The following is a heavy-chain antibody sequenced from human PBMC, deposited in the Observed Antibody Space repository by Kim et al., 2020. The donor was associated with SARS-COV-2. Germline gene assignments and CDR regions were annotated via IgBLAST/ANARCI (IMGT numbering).Heavy chain of an antibody. CDR3: AREGDSSSWVVDY. J-gene: IGHJ4*02. V-gene: IGHV4-59*01. D-gene: IGHD6-13*01. Sequence: YNPSLKSRVTISVDTSKNQFSLKLSSVTAADTAVYYCAREGDSSSWVVDYWGQGTLVTVSS.